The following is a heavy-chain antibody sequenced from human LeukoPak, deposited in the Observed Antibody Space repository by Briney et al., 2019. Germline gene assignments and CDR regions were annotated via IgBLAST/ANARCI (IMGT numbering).Heavy chain of an antibody. CDR1: GGSISSYY. V-gene: IGHV4-4*07. Sequence: SETLSLTCTVSGGSISSYYWSWIRQPAGKGLEWIGRIYTSGSTNYNPSLKSRVTMSVDTSKNQFSLKLSSVTAADTAVYYCARTGPDNYGPGTHHYYYYYMDVWGKGTTVTVSS. CDR3: ARTGPDNYGPGTHHYYYYYMDV. J-gene: IGHJ6*03. CDR2: IYTSGST. D-gene: IGHD3-10*01.